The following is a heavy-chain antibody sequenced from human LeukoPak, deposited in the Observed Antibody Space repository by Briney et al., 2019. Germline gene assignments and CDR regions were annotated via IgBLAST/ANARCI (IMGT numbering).Heavy chain of an antibody. CDR3: ARGLTLEEHWFDP. J-gene: IGHJ5*02. CDR2: IYYSGYT. D-gene: IGHD3/OR15-3a*01. CDR1: GDSISSSSDY. Sequence: SETLSLTCTVSGDSISSSSDYWAWIRQPPGKGLEWIGSIYYSGYTNYNPSLKSRVTMSVDTSKNQFSLKVSSVTAADTAVYYCARGLTLEEHWFDPWGQGTLVTVSS. V-gene: IGHV4-39*01.